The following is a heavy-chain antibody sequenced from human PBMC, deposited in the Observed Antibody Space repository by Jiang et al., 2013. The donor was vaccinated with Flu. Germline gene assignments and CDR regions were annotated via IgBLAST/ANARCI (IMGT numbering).Heavy chain of an antibody. Sequence: LLKPSETLSLTCTVSGGSISSSSYYWGWIRQPPGKGLEWIGSIYYSGSTYYNPSLKSRVTISVDTSKNQFSLKLSSVTAADTAVYYCARQGYSSGWYTYYFDYWGQGTLVTVSS. CDR1: GGSISSSSYY. D-gene: IGHD6-19*01. CDR3: ARQGYSSGWYTYYFDY. CDR2: IYYSGST. J-gene: IGHJ4*02. V-gene: IGHV4-39*01.